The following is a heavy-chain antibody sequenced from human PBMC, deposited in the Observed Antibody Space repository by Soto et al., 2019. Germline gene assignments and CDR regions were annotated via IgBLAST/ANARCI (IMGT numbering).Heavy chain of an antibody. V-gene: IGHV3-43*01. CDR1: GFTFDDYT. Sequence: EVQLVESGGVVVQPGGSLRLSCAASGFTFDDYTMQWVRQAPGKGLEWVSLISWDGGSTYYADSVKGRFTISRDNSKNSLYLQMNSLRTEDTALYYCAKDIRAADAFDIWGQGTMVTVSS. CDR2: ISWDGGST. CDR3: AKDIRAADAFDI. D-gene: IGHD6-25*01. J-gene: IGHJ3*02.